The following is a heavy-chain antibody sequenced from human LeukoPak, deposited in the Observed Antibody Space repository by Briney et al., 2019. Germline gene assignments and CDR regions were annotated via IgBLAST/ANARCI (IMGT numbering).Heavy chain of an antibody. CDR2: ISGSGGST. Sequence: AGGSLRLSCAASGFTFSSYAMSWVRQAPGKGLEWVSAISGSGGSTYYADSVKGRFTISRDNSKNTLYLQMNSLRAEDTAVYYCAKVLFRRVLEWLLDLTFDYWGQGTLVTDSS. V-gene: IGHV3-23*01. CDR1: GFTFSSYA. CDR3: AKVLFRRVLEWLLDLTFDY. D-gene: IGHD3-3*01. J-gene: IGHJ4*02.